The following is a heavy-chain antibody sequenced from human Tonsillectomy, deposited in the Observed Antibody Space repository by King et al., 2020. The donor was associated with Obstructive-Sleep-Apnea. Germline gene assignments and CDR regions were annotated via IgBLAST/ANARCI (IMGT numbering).Heavy chain of an antibody. CDR3: AKDVYSSSWYGEPHYYYGMDV. CDR2: ISGSGGST. J-gene: IGHJ6*02. V-gene: IGHV3-23*04. Sequence: QLVQSGGGLVQPGGSLRLSCAASGFTFSSYAMSWVRQAPGKGLEWVSAISGSGGSTYYADSVKGRFTISRDNSKNTLYLQMNSLRAEDTAVYYCAKDVYSSSWYGEPHYYYGMDVWGQGTTVTVSS. CDR1: GFTFSSYA. D-gene: IGHD6-13*01.